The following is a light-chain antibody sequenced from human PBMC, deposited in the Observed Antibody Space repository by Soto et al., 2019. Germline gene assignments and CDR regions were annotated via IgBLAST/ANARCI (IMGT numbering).Light chain of an antibody. CDR1: QSVSVN. CDR2: GVS. CDR3: QQYNDWPFT. Sequence: EIVLTQSPGTLSLSPGERATLSCRASQSVSVNLAWYQQKPGQAPRLLIYGVSTRATGIPARFSGSESGTEFTLTISSLQSEDFAVYYCQQYNDWPFTFGPGTKWIS. V-gene: IGKV3-15*01. J-gene: IGKJ3*01.